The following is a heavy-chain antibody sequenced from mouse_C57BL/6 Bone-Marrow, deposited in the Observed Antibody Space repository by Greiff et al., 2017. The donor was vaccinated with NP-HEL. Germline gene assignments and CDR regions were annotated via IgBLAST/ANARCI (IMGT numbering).Heavy chain of an antibody. CDR3: ERRSRVVAAKDY. D-gene: IGHD1-1*01. V-gene: IGHV14-2*01. CDR1: GFTFTDYC. J-gene: IGHJ4*01. CDR2: IYPDDGDT. Sequence: VQLQQSGAELVKPGASVKLSCTASGFTFTDYCMHWVKQRPGQGLEWIGRIYPDDGDTNYIPKFKGKATLTADTSSNTAYLQLRSLTSEDTAVYYCERRSRVVAAKDYWGQGTSVTVSS.